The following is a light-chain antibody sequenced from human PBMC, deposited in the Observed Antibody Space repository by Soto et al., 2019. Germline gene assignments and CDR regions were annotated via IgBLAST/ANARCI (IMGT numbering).Light chain of an antibody. CDR2: NAF. Sequence: EIVLPQSPGTLSLSPGEIATLSFRVSPTVGRNYLACSQQTPGQTPRLLLDNAFNWATGIPDRFRGSGSGTDFTLTISRLEPEDFEVDYCQQYAASPLTFGGGAKVESK. J-gene: IGKJ4*01. CDR1: PTVGRNY. CDR3: QQYAASPLT. V-gene: IGKV3-20*01.